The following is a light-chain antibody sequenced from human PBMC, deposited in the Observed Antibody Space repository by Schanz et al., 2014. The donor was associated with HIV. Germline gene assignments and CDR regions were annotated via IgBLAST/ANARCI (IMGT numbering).Light chain of an antibody. J-gene: IGLJ3*02. CDR1: SSNFRSNA. CDR2: NTY. CDR3: AAWDDSLNGWV. V-gene: IGLV1-44*01. Sequence: QSVLTQPPSASGTPGQRVTISCSGSSSNFRSNAVNWYQQLPGTAPTLVIYNTYHRPSGVPDRFSGSQSGASASLAISGLQSDDEGDYYCAAWDDSLNGWVFGGGTKLTVL.